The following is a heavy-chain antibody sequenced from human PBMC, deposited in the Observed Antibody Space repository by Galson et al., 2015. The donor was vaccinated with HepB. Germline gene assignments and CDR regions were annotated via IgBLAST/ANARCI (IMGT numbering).Heavy chain of an antibody. Sequence: SVKVSCKASGGTFSSYAISWVRQAPGQGLEWMGGIIPIFGTANYAQKFQGRVTITADKSTSTAYMELSSLRSEDTAVYYCARGMRDYGDYDFQHWGQGTLVTVSS. CDR3: ARGMRDYGDYDFQH. D-gene: IGHD4-17*01. CDR2: IIPIFGTA. J-gene: IGHJ1*01. V-gene: IGHV1-69*06. CDR1: GGTFSSYA.